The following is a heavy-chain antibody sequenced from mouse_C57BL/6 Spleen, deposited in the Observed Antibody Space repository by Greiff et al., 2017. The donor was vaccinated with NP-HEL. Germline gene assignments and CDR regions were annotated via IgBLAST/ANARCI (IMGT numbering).Heavy chain of an antibody. D-gene: IGHD3-3*01. J-gene: IGHJ2*01. CDR3: ARTGRAIDS. CDR2: IDPEDGGT. CDR1: GFTIKDYY. Sequence: EVQLQQSGAELVKPGASVKLSCTASGFTIKDYYMHWVKQRTEQGLEWIGRIDPEDGGTKYAPKFQGKATITADTSSNTAYLQLSSLTTEDTAVYYCARTGRAIDSWGKGTTLTVSS. V-gene: IGHV14-2*01.